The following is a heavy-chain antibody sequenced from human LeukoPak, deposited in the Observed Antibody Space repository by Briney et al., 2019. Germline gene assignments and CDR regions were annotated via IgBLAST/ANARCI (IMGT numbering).Heavy chain of an antibody. D-gene: IGHD6-13*01. CDR1: GITFSNYA. Sequence: GGSLRLSCAASGITFSNYAMSWVRQAPGKGLEWVSIIGYRGGSIYYAYSVKGRFTISRDNSKNTLSLQMNGLRPEDTAVYYCAKERSKYSSSSIFDYWGQGTLVTVSS. CDR2: IGYRGGSI. V-gene: IGHV3-23*01. J-gene: IGHJ4*02. CDR3: AKERSKYSSSSIFDY.